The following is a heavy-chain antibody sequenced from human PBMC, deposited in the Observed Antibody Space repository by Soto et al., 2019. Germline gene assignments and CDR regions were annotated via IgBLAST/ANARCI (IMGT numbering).Heavy chain of an antibody. V-gene: IGHV3-30*04. J-gene: IGHJ4*02. CDR2: ISYDGSNK. D-gene: IGHD6-19*01. Sequence: SGGSLRLSCSASGFIFSSYAMHWVRQAPGKGLEWVAVISYDGSNKYYSDSVKGRFTISRDNSKNTLYLQMNSLRGEDTAVYYCARDSGWYEPFYYFDYWGQGTLVTVSS. CDR1: GFIFSSYA. CDR3: ARDSGWYEPFYYFDY.